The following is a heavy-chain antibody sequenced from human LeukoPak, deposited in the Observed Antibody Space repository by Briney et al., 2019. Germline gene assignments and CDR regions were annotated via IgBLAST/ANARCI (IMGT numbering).Heavy chain of an antibody. CDR3: ARMSGIAVAAIWISYFDY. CDR1: GFTFGAYY. Sequence: GGSLRLSCAASGFTFGAYYMTWVRQAPGKGLEWGAKINKVGSENYYVDAVKGRFTISRDNATNSLYLQMNSLRAEDTAVYYCARMSGIAVAAIWISYFDYWGQGTLVTVSS. J-gene: IGHJ4*02. D-gene: IGHD6-19*01. CDR2: INKVGSEN. V-gene: IGHV3-7*03.